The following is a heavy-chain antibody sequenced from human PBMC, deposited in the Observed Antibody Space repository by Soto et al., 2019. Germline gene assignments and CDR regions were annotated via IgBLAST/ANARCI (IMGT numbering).Heavy chain of an antibody. CDR2: IIPILGIA. J-gene: IGHJ3*02. Sequence: QVQLVQSGAEVKKPGSSVKVSCKASGGTFSSYTISWVRQAPGQGLEWMGRIIPILGIANYAQKFQGRVTITADKSTSTAYMELRSLISEDTAVYYCARTVTTQMGDAFDIWGQGTMVTVSS. V-gene: IGHV1-69*02. D-gene: IGHD4-17*01. CDR1: GGTFSSYT. CDR3: ARTVTTQMGDAFDI.